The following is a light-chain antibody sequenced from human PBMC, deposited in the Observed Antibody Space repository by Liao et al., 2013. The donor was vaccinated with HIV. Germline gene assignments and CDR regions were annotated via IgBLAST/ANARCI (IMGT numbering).Light chain of an antibody. Sequence: SYDLTQTPSVSVSPGQTARITCSGDKLGNKYACWYQVKPGQSPVLVISQDNKRPSGIPERFSGSSSGNTATLTISGTQGMDEADYYCQAWDSSTVVFGGGTKLTVL. J-gene: IGLJ2*01. V-gene: IGLV3-1*01. CDR3: QAWDSSTVV. CDR2: QDN. CDR1: KLGNKY.